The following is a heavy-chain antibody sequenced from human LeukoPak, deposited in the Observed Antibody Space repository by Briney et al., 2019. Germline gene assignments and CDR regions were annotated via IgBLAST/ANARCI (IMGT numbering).Heavy chain of an antibody. J-gene: IGHJ4*02. Sequence: GASVKVSCKASGYTFTGYYMHWVRQAPGQGLEWMGWINPNSGGTNYAQKFQGRVTMTRDTSIGTAYMELSRLRSGDTAVYYCARDPPNADYYDSSGYYFDYWGQGTLVTVSS. CDR2: INPNSGGT. CDR1: GYTFTGYY. V-gene: IGHV1-2*02. CDR3: ARDPPNADYYDSSGYYFDY. D-gene: IGHD3-22*01.